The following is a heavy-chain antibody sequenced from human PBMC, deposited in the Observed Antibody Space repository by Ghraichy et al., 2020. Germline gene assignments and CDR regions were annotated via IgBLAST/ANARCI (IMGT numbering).Heavy chain of an antibody. CDR1: GFTLSNYV. Sequence: LSLTCAASGFTLSNYVMSWVRQAPGKGLEWVSSISGRGDTTSYADSVKGRFTASSDNSKNTLYMQMNSLGAEDTAVYYCAKGVNYDFWSGLDYWGQGTLVTVSS. CDR3: AKGVNYDFWSGLDY. CDR2: ISGRGDTT. D-gene: IGHD3-3*01. J-gene: IGHJ4*02. V-gene: IGHV3-23*01.